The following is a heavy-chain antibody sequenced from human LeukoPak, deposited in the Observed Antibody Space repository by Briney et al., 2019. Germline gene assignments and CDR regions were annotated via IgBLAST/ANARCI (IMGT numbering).Heavy chain of an antibody. V-gene: IGHV3-30*03. CDR1: GFTFRNYG. Sequence: GRSLRLSCAASGFTFRNYGMHWVRQAPGKGLEWVAHISSDGSSDYYADSVKGRFTISRDNSKNTLYLQMNSLRPEDTALYYCATRAYSYGSFAYWGQGTLVTVYS. CDR2: ISSDGSSD. D-gene: IGHD5-18*01. J-gene: IGHJ4*02. CDR3: ATRAYSYGSFAY.